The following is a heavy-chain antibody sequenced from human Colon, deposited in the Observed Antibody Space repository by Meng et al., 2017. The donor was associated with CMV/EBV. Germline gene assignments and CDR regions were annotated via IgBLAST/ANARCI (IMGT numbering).Heavy chain of an antibody. V-gene: IGHV3-49*04. D-gene: IGHD2-2*01. CDR2: IRGKAHGETT. J-gene: IGHJ4*02. Sequence: GGSLRLSCTASGFSFGDYAMSWVRQAPGKGLEWVGFIRGKAHGETTEYAASVKGRFIISRDDSKSIAYLQMNSLKTEDTALYYCTRTQIIAVPATLDYWGQGTRVTVSS. CDR3: TRTQIIAVPATLDY. CDR1: GFSFGDYA.